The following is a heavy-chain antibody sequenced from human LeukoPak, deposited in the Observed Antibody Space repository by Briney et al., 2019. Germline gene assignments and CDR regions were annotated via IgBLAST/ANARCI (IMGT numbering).Heavy chain of an antibody. Sequence: SETLSLICAVYGGSFSGYYWSWIRQPPGKGLEWIGEINHSGSTNYNPSLKSRVTISVDTSKNQFSLKLSSVTAADTAVYYCARGWAMGATGVARWFDPWGQGTLVTVSS. CDR1: GGSFSGYY. CDR2: INHSGST. CDR3: ARGWAMGATGVARWFDP. V-gene: IGHV4-34*01. J-gene: IGHJ5*02. D-gene: IGHD1-26*01.